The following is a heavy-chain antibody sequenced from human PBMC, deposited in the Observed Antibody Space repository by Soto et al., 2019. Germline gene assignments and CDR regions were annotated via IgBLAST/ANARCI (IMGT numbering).Heavy chain of an antibody. Sequence: PSDTLSLTCTVSGGSISSSSYYWGWIRQPPGKGLEWIGSIYYSGSTYYNPSLKSRVTISVDTSKNQFSLKLSSVTAADTAVYYCARYTMVRGGFQRIYYFDYWGQGTLVTVSS. D-gene: IGHD3-10*01. V-gene: IGHV4-39*07. CDR3: ARYTMVRGGFQRIYYFDY. CDR1: GGSISSSSYY. J-gene: IGHJ4*02. CDR2: IYYSGST.